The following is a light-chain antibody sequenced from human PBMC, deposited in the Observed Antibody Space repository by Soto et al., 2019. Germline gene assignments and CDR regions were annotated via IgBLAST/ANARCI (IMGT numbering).Light chain of an antibody. Sequence: DILFTQSPGTLYLSPGEGATLSCRASQGTNNYLAWYQQKTGQAPRLLIYDASNRDTGIPARFSGRGSGTDFTLTISRLEPEDFAVYYCQQRSNWPPTFGQGTKVDIK. V-gene: IGKV3-11*01. CDR2: DAS. J-gene: IGKJ1*01. CDR3: QQRSNWPPT. CDR1: QGTNNY.